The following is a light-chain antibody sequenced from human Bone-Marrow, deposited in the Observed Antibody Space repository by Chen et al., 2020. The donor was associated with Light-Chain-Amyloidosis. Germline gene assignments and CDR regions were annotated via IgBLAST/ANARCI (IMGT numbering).Light chain of an antibody. CDR3: QSADSSGTYEVI. V-gene: IGLV3-25*03. CDR2: RDT. Sequence: SYELTQPPSVSVSPGQTARITCSAVALPTKYAYWYQQKPGQAPVLVIHRDTERPSGISERFSGASSGTTATLTISGVQAEDEADYHCQSADSSGTYEVIFGGGTKLTVL. CDR1: ALPTKY. J-gene: IGLJ2*01.